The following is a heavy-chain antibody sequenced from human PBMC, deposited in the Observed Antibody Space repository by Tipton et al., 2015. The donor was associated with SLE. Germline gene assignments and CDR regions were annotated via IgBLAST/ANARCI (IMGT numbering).Heavy chain of an antibody. J-gene: IGHJ6*03. D-gene: IGHD3-3*01. CDR1: GSTFSSYA. CDR2: ISYDGSNK. V-gene: IGHV3-30*04. CDR3: ARGAIFGAYYYYMDV. Sequence: SLRLSCAASGSTFSSYAMHWVRQAPGKGLEWVAVISYDGSNKYYADSVKGRFTISRDNSKNTLYLQMNSLRAEDTAVYYCARGAIFGAYYYYMDVWGKGTTVTVSS.